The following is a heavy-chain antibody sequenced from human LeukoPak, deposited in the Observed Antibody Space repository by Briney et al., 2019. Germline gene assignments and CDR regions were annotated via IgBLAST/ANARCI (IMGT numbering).Heavy chain of an antibody. Sequence: GGSLRLSCAASGFTFSDYYMSWIRQAPGKGPEWVSYISTNGSTKYYADSVKGRFTISRDNANNSLYLQMNSLRAGDTAVYYWAGEGGDNWNDYWGQGTLVTVSS. CDR3: AGEGGDNWNDY. D-gene: IGHD1-1*01. J-gene: IGHJ4*02. V-gene: IGHV3-11*01. CDR2: ISTNGSTK. CDR1: GFTFSDYY.